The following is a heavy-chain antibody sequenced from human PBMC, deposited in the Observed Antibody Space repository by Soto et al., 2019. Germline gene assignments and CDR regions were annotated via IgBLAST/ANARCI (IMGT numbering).Heavy chain of an antibody. Sequence: SETLSLTCTVSGGSISSYYWSWIRQPPGKGLEWIGYIYYSGSTNYNPSLKSRVTISVDTSKNQFSLKLSSVTAADTAVYYCARAVTHVTIFGVVTDTKWFDPWGQGTLVTVSS. CDR2: IYYSGST. V-gene: IGHV4-59*01. CDR1: GGSISSYY. J-gene: IGHJ5*02. CDR3: ARAVTHVTIFGVVTDTKWFDP. D-gene: IGHD3-3*01.